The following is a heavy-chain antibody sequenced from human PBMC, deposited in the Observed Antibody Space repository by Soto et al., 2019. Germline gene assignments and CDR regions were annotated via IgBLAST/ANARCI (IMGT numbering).Heavy chain of an antibody. D-gene: IGHD1-26*01. CDR2: IHHSGST. J-gene: IGHJ6*03. CDR3: SRGGYYFYLDG. CDR1: GGSVTISNW. V-gene: IGHV4-4*02. Sequence: QVQLQESGPGLVKPSGTLSLTCAVSGGSVTISNWWSWVRQTPGKGLEWIGQIHHSGSTNYNPSLTSRVTLSVEKSKDPVSLEMKSVTAAEKGGEYRSRGGYYFYLDGLGKGTTVTVSS.